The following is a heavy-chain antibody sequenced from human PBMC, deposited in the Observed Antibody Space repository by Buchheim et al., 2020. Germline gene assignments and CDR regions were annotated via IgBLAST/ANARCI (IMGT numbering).Heavy chain of an antibody. J-gene: IGHJ6*02. CDR2: ISYDGSNK. V-gene: IGHV3-30*03. CDR3: ARDSRGGYGMDV. Sequence: QVQLVESGGGVVQPGRSLRLSCAASGFTFSSYGMHWVRQAPGKGLEWVAVISYDGSNKYYADSVKGRFTISRDNSKNTLYLQMNSLRAEDTAVYYCARDSRGGYGMDVWGQGTT. CDR1: GFTFSSYG.